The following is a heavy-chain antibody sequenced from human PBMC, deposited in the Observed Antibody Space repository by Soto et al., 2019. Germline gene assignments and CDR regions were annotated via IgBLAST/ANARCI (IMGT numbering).Heavy chain of an antibody. V-gene: IGHV4-34*01. Sequence: QVQLQQWGTGLLKPSETLSLTCGVYGESFSGYYWSWIRQPPGKGLEWIGEINHSGSTNYNPSLKSRVTISVDRSKNQSSLKLSSVTAADTAVYYCNLNYYDSSGYPDYWGQGTLVTVSS. J-gene: IGHJ4*02. CDR2: INHSGST. CDR3: NLNYYDSSGYPDY. CDR1: GESFSGYY. D-gene: IGHD3-22*01.